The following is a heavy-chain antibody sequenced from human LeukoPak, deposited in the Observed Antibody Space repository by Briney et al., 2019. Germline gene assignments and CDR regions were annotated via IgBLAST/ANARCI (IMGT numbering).Heavy chain of an antibody. CDR3: AKEYDFWSGYPYDY. J-gene: IGHJ4*02. CDR2: ISGSGGST. CDR1: GFTFSRFA. Sequence: PGGSLRLSCAASGFTFSRFAMTWVRQAPGKGLEWVSAISGSGGSTYYADSVKGRFTISRDNSKNTLYLQMNSLRAEDTAVYYCAKEYDFWSGYPYDYWGQGTLVTVSS. D-gene: IGHD3-3*01. V-gene: IGHV3-23*01.